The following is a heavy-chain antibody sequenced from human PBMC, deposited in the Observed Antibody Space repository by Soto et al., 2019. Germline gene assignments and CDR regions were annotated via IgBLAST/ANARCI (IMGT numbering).Heavy chain of an antibody. CDR3: AKRSSSSAFDY. D-gene: IGHD6-6*01. V-gene: IGHV3-23*01. J-gene: IGHJ4*02. CDR2: ISGSDDST. CDR1: GFTFSTYS. Sequence: PVGSLILSCAASGFTFSTYSMNWVRQAPGKGLEWVSVISGSDDSTYYADSVKGRFTISRDNSKNTLYLQMNSLRAEDTAVYYCAKRSSSSAFDYWGQGTLVTVSS.